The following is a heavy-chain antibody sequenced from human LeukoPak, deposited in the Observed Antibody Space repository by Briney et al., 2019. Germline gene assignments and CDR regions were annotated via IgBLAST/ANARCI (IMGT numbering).Heavy chain of an antibody. D-gene: IGHD5-24*01. CDR1: GGSISSSSYY. Sequence: PSETLSLTCTVSGGSISSSSYYWGWIRQPPGRGLEWIGSIYYSGSTYYNPSLKSRVTISVDKSKNQFSLRLTSVTAADTAVYYCARDKTRVEMATIRGILMAFDLWGQGTLVTVSS. CDR2: IYYSGST. V-gene: IGHV4-39*07. J-gene: IGHJ3*01. CDR3: ARDKTRVEMATIRGILMAFDL.